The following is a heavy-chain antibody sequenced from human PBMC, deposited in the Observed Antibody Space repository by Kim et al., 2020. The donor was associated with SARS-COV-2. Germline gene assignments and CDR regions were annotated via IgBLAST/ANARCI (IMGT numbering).Heavy chain of an antibody. V-gene: IGHV4-39*07. D-gene: IGHD3-22*01. CDR1: GGSISSSSYY. CDR2: IYYSGST. J-gene: IGHJ3*02. Sequence: SETLSLTCTVSGGSISSSSYYWGWIRQPPGKGLEWIGSIYYSGSTYYNPSLKSRVTISVDTSKNQFSLKLSSVTAADTAVYYCARDRLYDSSGYPNHDAFDIWGQGTMVTVSS. CDR3: ARDRLYDSSGYPNHDAFDI.